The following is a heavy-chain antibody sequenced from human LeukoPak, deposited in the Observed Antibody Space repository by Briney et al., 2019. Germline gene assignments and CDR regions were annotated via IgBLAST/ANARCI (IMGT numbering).Heavy chain of an antibody. CDR2: INHSGNN. CDR1: GGSFSNYY. CDR3: ARRNAVAGHFDY. V-gene: IGHV4-34*01. J-gene: IGHJ4*02. D-gene: IGHD6-19*01. Sequence: PSETLSLTCAVYGGSFSNYYWSWIRQPPGRGLEWIGEINHSGNNNYNPSLKSRVTISVDTSKNQFSLKLSSVTAADTAVYYCARRNAVAGHFDYWGQGTLVTVSS.